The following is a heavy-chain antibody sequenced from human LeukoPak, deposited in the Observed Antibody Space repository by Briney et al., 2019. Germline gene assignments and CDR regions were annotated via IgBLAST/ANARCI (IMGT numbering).Heavy chain of an antibody. D-gene: IGHD3-22*01. CDR1: GFTFSSYG. V-gene: IGHV3-30*02. Sequence: GGSLRLSCAASGFTFSSYGMHWVRQAPGKGLEWVAFIRYDGSNKYYADSVKGRFTISRDNSKNTLYLQMNSLRDEDTAVYYCAKGKGIYDSSGYYAPNFDYWGQGTLVTVSS. CDR3: AKGKGIYDSSGYYAPNFDY. CDR2: IRYDGSNK. J-gene: IGHJ4*02.